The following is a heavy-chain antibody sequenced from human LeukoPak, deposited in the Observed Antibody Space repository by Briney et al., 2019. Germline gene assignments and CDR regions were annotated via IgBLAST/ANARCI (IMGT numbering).Heavy chain of an antibody. CDR1: GFTFSSYG. CDR3: ARAAYDSSGYLTL. Sequence: GGSLRLSCAASGFTFSSYGMHWVRQAPGKGLEWVAVIWYDGTNKYYADSVKGRFTISRDNSKNTLFLQMNILRAEDTAVYYCARAAYDSSGYLTLRGQGTLVAVSS. D-gene: IGHD3-22*01. CDR2: IWYDGTNK. V-gene: IGHV3-33*01. J-gene: IGHJ4*02.